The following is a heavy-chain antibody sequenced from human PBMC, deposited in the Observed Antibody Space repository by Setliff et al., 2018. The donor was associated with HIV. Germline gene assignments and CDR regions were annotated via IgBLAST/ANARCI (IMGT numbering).Heavy chain of an antibody. D-gene: IGHD3-10*01. J-gene: IGHJ6*03. CDR3: ARPGRASYYYYMDV. V-gene: IGHV1-2*06. CDR1: GYTFTAYY. CDR2: INPNSGGI. Sequence: ASVKVSCKASGYTFTAYYMHWVRQAPGQGLEWMGRINPNSGGINYAQKFQGRVAMTRDTSISTAFMELSSLTFDDTALYYCARPGRASYYYYMDVWGKGTTVTVSS.